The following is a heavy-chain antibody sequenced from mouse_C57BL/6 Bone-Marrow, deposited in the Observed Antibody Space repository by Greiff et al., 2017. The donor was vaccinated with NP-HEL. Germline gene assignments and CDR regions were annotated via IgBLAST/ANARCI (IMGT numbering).Heavy chain of an antibody. D-gene: IGHD2-12*01. CDR2: ISYDGSN. V-gene: IGHV3-6*01. J-gene: IGHJ3*01. CDR1: GYSITSGYY. CDR3: ARDDDAD. Sequence: EVQLQESGPGLVKPSQSLSLTCSVTGYSITSGYYWNWIRQFPGNKLEWMGYISYDGSNNYNPSLKNRISITRDTSKNQCFLKLNSVATEDTATYYCARDDDADWGKGTLVTVAA.